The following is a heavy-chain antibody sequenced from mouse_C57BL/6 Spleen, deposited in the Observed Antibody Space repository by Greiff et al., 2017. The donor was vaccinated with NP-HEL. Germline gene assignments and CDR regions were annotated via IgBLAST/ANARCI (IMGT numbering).Heavy chain of an antibody. D-gene: IGHD1-1*01. J-gene: IGHJ3*01. Sequence: QVQLQQPGAELVLPGASVKLSCKASGYTFTSYWMHWVRQRPGQGLEWIGEIDPSDSYTNYNQKFKGKSTLTVDKSSSTAYMQLSSLTSEDSADYYCARRGSSLFAYWGQGTLVTVSA. CDR3: ARRGSSLFAY. V-gene: IGHV1-69*01. CDR2: IDPSDSYT. CDR1: GYTFTSYW.